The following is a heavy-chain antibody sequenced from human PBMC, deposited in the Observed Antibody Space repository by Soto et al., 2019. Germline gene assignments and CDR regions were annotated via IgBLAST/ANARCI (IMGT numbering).Heavy chain of an antibody. V-gene: IGHV4-59*01. CDR1: GGSISSYY. CDR3: ARSVVTTALSFDY. D-gene: IGHD2-21*02. CDR2: IYYSGST. J-gene: IGHJ4*02. Sequence: KPSETLSLTCTVSGGSISSYYWSWIRQPPGKGLEWIGYIYYSGSTNYNPSLKSRVTISVDTSKNQFSLKLSSVTAADTAVYYCARSVVTTALSFDYWGQGTLVTVSS.